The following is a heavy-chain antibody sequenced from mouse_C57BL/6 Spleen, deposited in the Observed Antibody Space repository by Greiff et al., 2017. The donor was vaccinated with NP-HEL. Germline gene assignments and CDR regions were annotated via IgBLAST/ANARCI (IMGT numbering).Heavy chain of an antibody. CDR3: ARTGVNYLDY. J-gene: IGHJ2*01. CDR1: GYAFSSSW. D-gene: IGHD4-1*01. CDR2: IYPGDGDT. V-gene: IGHV1-82*01. Sequence: QVQLKESGPELVKPGASVKISCKASGYAFSSSWMNWVKQRPGKGLEWIGRIYPGDGDTNYNGKFKGKATLTADKSSSTAYMQLSSLTSGDSAVYFCARTGVNYLDYWGQGTTLTVSS.